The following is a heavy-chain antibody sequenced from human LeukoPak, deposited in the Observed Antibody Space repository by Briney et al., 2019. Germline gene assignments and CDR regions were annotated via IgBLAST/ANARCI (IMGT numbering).Heavy chain of an antibody. D-gene: IGHD3-3*01. CDR3: AREYDFWSGLSPPDY. Sequence: GGSLRLSCVASGFTFSNYWMSWVRQAPGKGLEWVANIKQVGGVKYYVDSVKGRFTISRDNAKNSLYLQMNSLRAEDTAVYYCAREYDFWSGLSPPDYWGQGTLVTVSS. J-gene: IGHJ4*02. CDR1: GFTFSNYW. V-gene: IGHV3-7*01. CDR2: IKQVGGVK.